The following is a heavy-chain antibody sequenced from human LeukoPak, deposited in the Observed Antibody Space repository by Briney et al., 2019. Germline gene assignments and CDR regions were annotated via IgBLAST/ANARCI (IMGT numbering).Heavy chain of an antibody. D-gene: IGHD2-2*01. V-gene: IGHV3-48*01. Sequence: GGSLRLSCEASGFIFSRDSMNWVRQAPGKGLEWISYISHDGGIRFYADSVRGRFTISRDNAKNSLYLQMNSLRAEDTAVYYCASPYCSSTSCSTLHDFWGQGTLVTVSS. CDR1: GFIFSRDS. CDR3: ASPYCSSTSCSTLHDF. CDR2: ISHDGGIR. J-gene: IGHJ4*02.